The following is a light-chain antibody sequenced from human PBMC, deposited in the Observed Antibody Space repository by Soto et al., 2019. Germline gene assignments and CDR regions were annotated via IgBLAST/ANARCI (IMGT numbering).Light chain of an antibody. CDR2: GVF. J-gene: IGKJ2*01. Sequence: ETVLTQSPGTVSLSPGERATLSCTTSQTVNSDYLAWYQQKPGQAPRLLIYGVFNRATGIPDRFSGSGSGTYSTLTISGLEPEDSAVYYCQHYDGSPRTFGQGTNLEI. CDR3: QHYDGSPRT. CDR1: QTVNSDY. V-gene: IGKV3-20*01.